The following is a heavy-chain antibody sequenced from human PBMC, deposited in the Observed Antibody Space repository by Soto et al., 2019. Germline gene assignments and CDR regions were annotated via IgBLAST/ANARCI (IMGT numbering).Heavy chain of an antibody. J-gene: IGHJ3*02. CDR3: VRERGPFNGFDI. V-gene: IGHV3-33*01. CDR2: IWSNGINK. Sequence: QVQLVESGGGVVQPGRSLRLSCAVSGVTLRTYGMHWVRQAPGKGLEWVAVIWSNGINKYYADSVEGRFTISRDNTKDTLSLQMNSLRAEDTAVYYCVRERGPFNGFDIWGQGTIVTVSA. CDR1: GVTLRTYG.